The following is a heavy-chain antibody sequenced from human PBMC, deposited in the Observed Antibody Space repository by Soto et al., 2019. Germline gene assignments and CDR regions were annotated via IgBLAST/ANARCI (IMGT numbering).Heavy chain of an antibody. V-gene: IGHV3-48*02. Sequence: GGSLRLSCAASGFTFSSYSMNWVRQAPGKGLEWVSYISSSSSTIYYADCWKGRFTISRDNAKNSLDLQMNSLRDEDTAVNYCARESYGGWHYGMDVWGQGTTVTVSS. CDR3: ARESYGGWHYGMDV. J-gene: IGHJ6*02. D-gene: IGHD6-19*01. CDR2: ISSSSSTI. CDR1: GFTFSSYS.